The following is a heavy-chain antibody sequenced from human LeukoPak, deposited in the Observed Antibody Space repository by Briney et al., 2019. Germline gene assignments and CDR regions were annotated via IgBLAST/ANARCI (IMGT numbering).Heavy chain of an antibody. V-gene: IGHV3-30*02. CDR2: IRYDGSNK. CDR1: GFTFSGSG. D-gene: IGHD3-3*01. Sequence: GGSLRLSCAASGFTFSGSGMHWVRQAPGKGLEWVTFIRYDGSNKYYTDSVKGRFTISRDNSKNTLYMQMDSLRAEDTAVYYCARDYDFWSGYYSPTRGYFGYWGQGTLVTVSS. CDR3: ARDYDFWSGYYSPTRGYFGY. J-gene: IGHJ4*02.